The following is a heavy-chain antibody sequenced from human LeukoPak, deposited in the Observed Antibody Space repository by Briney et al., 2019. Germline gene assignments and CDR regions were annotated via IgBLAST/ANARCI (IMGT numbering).Heavy chain of an antibody. V-gene: IGHV1-2*02. D-gene: IGHD3-22*01. CDR3: ARGGSRITMIVVVEDAFDI. J-gene: IGHJ3*02. Sequence: ASVKVSCKASGYTFTGYYMHWVRQAPGQGLAWMGWINPNSGGTNYAQKFQGRVTMTRDTSISTAYMELSRLRSDDTAVYYCARGGSRITMIVVVEDAFDIWGQGTMVTVSS. CDR1: GYTFTGYY. CDR2: INPNSGGT.